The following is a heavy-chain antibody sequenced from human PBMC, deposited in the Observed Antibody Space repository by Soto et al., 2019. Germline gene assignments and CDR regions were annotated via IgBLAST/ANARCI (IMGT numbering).Heavy chain of an antibody. V-gene: IGHV3-23*01. CDR3: AKGTPMGYYYYYYMDV. CDR1: GFTFSSYS. J-gene: IGHJ6*03. CDR2: ISGSGGST. D-gene: IGHD3-10*01. Sequence: GGSLRLSCAASGFTFSSYSMNWVRQAPGKGLEWVSAISGSGGSTYYADPVKGRFTISRDNSKNTLYLQMNSLRAEDTAVYYCAKGTPMGYYYYYYMDVWGKGTTVTVSS.